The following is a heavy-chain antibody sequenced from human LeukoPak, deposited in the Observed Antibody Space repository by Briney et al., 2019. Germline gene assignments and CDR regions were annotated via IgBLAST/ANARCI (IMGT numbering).Heavy chain of an antibody. CDR3: ARENYYGSGSYYRYYYYGMDV. Sequence: SETLSLTCTVFGGSFSAYYWSWIRQPPGKGLEWIGEINHSGSTNYNPSLKSRVTISVDTSKNQFSLKLSSVTAADTAVYYCARENYYGSGSYYRYYYYGMDVWGQGTTVTVSS. CDR2: INHSGST. V-gene: IGHV4-34*01. D-gene: IGHD3-10*01. J-gene: IGHJ6*02. CDR1: GGSFSAYY.